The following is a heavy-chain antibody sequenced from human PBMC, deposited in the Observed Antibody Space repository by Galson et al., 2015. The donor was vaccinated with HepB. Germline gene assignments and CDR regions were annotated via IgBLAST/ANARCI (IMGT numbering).Heavy chain of an antibody. CDR1: GFTFSSYG. J-gene: IGHJ3*02. V-gene: IGHV3-33*01. CDR2: IWYDGSNK. Sequence: SLRLSCAASGFTFSSYGMHWVRQAPGKGLEWVAVIWYDGSNKYYADSVKGRFTISRDNSKNTLYLQMNSLRAEDTAVYYCAIGQRRWLVLLDYDAFDIWGQGTMVTVSS. D-gene: IGHD6-19*01. CDR3: AIGQRRWLVLLDYDAFDI.